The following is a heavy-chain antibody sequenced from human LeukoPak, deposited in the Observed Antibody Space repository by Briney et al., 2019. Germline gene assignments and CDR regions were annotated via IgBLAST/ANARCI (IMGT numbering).Heavy chain of an antibody. CDR1: GFTFSSYA. V-gene: IGHV3-30-3*01. Sequence: GRSLRLSCAASGFTFSSYAMRWVRQAPGKGLEWVAVISYDGSNKYYADSVKGRFTISRDNSKNTLYLQMNSLRAEDTAVYYCARERESDYATEVFDYWGQGTLVTVSS. J-gene: IGHJ4*02. D-gene: IGHD4-17*01. CDR3: ARERESDYATEVFDY. CDR2: ISYDGSNK.